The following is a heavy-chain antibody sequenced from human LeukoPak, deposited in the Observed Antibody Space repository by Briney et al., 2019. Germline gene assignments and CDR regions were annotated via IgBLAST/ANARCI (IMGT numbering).Heavy chain of an antibody. CDR1: GFTFSSYS. V-gene: IGHV3-21*01. CDR2: ISSSSSSYI. D-gene: IGHD5-18*01. CDR3: ARDLLTKRGYSYGYFDY. Sequence: SGGSLRLSCAASGFTFSSYSMNWVRQAPGKGLEWVSSISSSSSSYIYYADSVKGRFTISRDNAKNSLYLQMNSLRAEDTAVYYCARDLLTKRGYSYGYFDYWGQGTLVTVSS. J-gene: IGHJ4*02.